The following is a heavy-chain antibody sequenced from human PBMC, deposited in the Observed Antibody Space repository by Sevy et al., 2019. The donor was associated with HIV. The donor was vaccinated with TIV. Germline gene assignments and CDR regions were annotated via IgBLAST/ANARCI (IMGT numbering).Heavy chain of an antibody. CDR2: IYYSGST. D-gene: IGHD3-3*01. CDR3: ARVKGDDFWSGYYYFDY. CDR1: GGSISSYY. J-gene: IGHJ4*02. Sequence: SETLSLTCTVSGGSISSYYWSWIRQPPGKGLEWIGYIYYSGSTNYSPSLKSRVTISVDTSKNQFSLKLSSVTAADTAVYYCARVKGDDFWSGYYYFDYWGQGTLVTVSS. V-gene: IGHV4-59*01.